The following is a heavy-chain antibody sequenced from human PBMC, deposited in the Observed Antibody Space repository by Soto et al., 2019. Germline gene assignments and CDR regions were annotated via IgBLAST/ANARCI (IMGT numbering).Heavy chain of an antibody. J-gene: IGHJ1*01. D-gene: IGHD6-6*01. Sequence: SETLSLTCAVYGGSFSGYYWSWIRQPPGKGLEWIGEINHSGSTNYNPPLKSRVTISVDTPKNQFSLKLSSVTAADTAVYYCARGFYSSSSGAEYFQHWGQGTLVTVSS. CDR3: ARGFYSSSSGAEYFQH. CDR1: GGSFSGYY. CDR2: INHSGST. V-gene: IGHV4-34*01.